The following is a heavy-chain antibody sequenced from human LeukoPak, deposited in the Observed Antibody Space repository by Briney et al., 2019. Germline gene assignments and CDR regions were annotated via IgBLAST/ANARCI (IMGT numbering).Heavy chain of an antibody. Sequence: RPSETLSLTCTVSGGSISSSSYYWGWIRQPPGKGLEWIGSIYYSGSTYYNPSLKSRVTISVDTSKNQFSLKLNSVTAADTAVYYCARDQKSGEVAGEFDYWGQGTLVTVSS. CDR2: IYYSGST. CDR1: GGSISSSSYY. D-gene: IGHD6-19*01. CDR3: ARDQKSGEVAGEFDY. V-gene: IGHV4-39*07. J-gene: IGHJ4*02.